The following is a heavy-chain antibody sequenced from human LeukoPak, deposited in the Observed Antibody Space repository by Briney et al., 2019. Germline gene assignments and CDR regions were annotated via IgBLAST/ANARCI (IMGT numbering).Heavy chain of an antibody. J-gene: IGHJ4*02. CDR2: IWYDGSNK. V-gene: IGHV3-33*01. Sequence: GGSLRLSCAASGFTFSSYGMHWVRQAPGKGLEWVAVIWYDGSNKYYADSVKGRFTISRDNSKNTLYLQMNSLRAEDTAVYYCARDFGSSSWYGGDYWGQGTLVTVSS. D-gene: IGHD6-13*01. CDR1: GFTFSSYG. CDR3: ARDFGSSSWYGGDY.